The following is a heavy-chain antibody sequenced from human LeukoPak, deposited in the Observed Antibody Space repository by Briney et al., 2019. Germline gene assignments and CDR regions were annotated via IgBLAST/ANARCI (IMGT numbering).Heavy chain of an antibody. CDR3: ARAVIVVAAATQRNWFDP. CDR1: GRSFSGYY. D-gene: IGHD2-15*01. Sequence: PSETLSLTCAVYGRSFSGYYWTWIRQTPGKGLEWIGEINNSGITDYNPSLRSRVTISVDTSKNQFSLKLSSVTAADTAIYYCARAVIVVAAATQRNWFDPWGQGTLVTVSS. V-gene: IGHV4-34*01. CDR2: INNSGIT. J-gene: IGHJ5*02.